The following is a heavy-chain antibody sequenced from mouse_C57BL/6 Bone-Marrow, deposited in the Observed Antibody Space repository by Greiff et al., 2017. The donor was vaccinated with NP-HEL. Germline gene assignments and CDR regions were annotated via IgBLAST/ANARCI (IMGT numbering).Heavy chain of an antibody. D-gene: IGHD2-2*01. CDR2: IHPNSGST. CDR1: GYTFTSYW. CDR3: APYGYDEGFAY. V-gene: IGHV1-64*01. Sequence: LQESGAELVKPGASVKLSCKASGYTFTSYWMHWVKQRPGQGLEWIGMIHPNSGSTNYNEKFKSKATLTVDKSSSTAYMQLSSLTSEDSAVYYCAPYGYDEGFAYWGQGTLVTVSA. J-gene: IGHJ3*01.